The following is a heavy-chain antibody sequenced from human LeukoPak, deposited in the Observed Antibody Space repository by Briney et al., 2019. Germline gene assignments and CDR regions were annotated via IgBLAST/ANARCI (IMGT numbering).Heavy chain of an antibody. CDR3: ARGHWGLDS. CDR2: ISHTGTTI. D-gene: IGHD7-27*01. V-gene: IGHV3-11*04. J-gene: IGHJ4*02. Sequence: GGSLRLSCAASGFTFSDHYMSWIRQAPGKGLEWVSYISHTGTTIYYADSVKGRFTLSRDNARNSLYLQMNSLRAEDTAVYYCARGHWGLDSWGQGTLVSVSS. CDR1: GFTFSDHY.